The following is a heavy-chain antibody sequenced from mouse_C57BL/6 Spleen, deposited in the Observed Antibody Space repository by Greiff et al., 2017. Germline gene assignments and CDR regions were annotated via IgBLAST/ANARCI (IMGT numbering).Heavy chain of an antibody. CDR2: IDPSDSYT. CDR3: AFITTVVASLYFDV. J-gene: IGHJ1*03. Sequence: QVQLQQPGAELVKPGASVKLSCKASGYTFTSYWMQWVKQRPGQGLEWIGEIDPSDSYTNYNQKFKGKATLTVDTSSSTAYMQLSSLTSEDSAVYYCAFITTVVASLYFDVWGTGTTVTVSS. V-gene: IGHV1-50*01. CDR1: GYTFTSYW. D-gene: IGHD1-1*01.